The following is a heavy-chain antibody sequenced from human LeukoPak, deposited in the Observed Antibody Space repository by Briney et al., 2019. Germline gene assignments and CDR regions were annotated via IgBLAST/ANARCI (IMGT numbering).Heavy chain of an antibody. CDR2: IKQDGSEK. CDR3: ARLIAAAGTSWFDP. D-gene: IGHD6-13*01. J-gene: IGHJ5*02. Sequence: GGSLRLSCAASGFTFSSYWMNWVRQGPGKGLEWVANIKQDGSEKYYVDSVKGRFTISRDNAKNSLYLQMNSLRAEGTAVYYCARLIAAAGTSWFDPWGQGTLVTVSS. V-gene: IGHV3-7*01. CDR1: GFTFSSYW.